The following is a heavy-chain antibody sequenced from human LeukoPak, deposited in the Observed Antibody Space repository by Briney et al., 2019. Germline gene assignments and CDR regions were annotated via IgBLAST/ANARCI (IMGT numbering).Heavy chain of an antibody. CDR2: ISYDGSNK. CDR1: GFTFSSYG. CDR3: ANINRDGDYENY. D-gene: IGHD4-17*01. V-gene: IGHV3-30*18. Sequence: GGSLRLSCAASGFTFSSYGMHWVRQAPGKGLEWVAVISYDGSNKYYADSVKGRFTISRDNSKNTLYLQMNSLRAEDTAVYYCANINRDGDYENYWGQGTLVTISS. J-gene: IGHJ4*02.